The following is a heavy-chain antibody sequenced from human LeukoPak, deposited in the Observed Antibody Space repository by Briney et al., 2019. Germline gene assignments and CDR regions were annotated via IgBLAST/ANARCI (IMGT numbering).Heavy chain of an antibody. CDR1: GGSISGYH. J-gene: IGHJ5*02. D-gene: IGHD2-15*01. Sequence: SETLSLTCTVTGGSISGYHWNWIRQSPGKRLEWIANIFYTGNADYNPSLKSRVAISVDTSKNEISLILSSVTAADTAIYYCARKTYCSGGRCYGENWFDPWGQGTLVTVSS. V-gene: IGHV4-59*08. CDR3: ARKTYCSGGRCYGENWFDP. CDR2: IFYTGNA.